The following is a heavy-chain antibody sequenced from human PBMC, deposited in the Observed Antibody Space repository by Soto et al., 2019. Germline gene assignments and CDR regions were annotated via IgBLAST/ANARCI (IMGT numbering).Heavy chain of an antibody. D-gene: IGHD3-10*01. CDR1: GFTFRDNY. CDR2: ISSSSSYT. J-gene: IGHJ5*02. V-gene: IGHV3-11*05. CDR3: ARAMVRGVIMGNWFDP. Sequence: GGSLRLSCAASGFTFRDNYMSWIRQAPGKGLECASYISSSSSYTNYADSVKGRFTISRDNAKNSLYLQMNSLRAEDTAVYYCARAMVRGVIMGNWFDPWGQGTLVTVSS.